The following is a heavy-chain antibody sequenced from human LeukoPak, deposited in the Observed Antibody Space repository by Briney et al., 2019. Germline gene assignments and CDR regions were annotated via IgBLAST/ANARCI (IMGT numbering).Heavy chain of an antibody. CDR2: ITGSSIYT. CDR1: GFTFCDYY. J-gene: IGHJ4*02. V-gene: IGHV3-11*05. D-gene: IGHD3-16*01. CDR3: ATARYPGGPSGRGY. Sequence: VGSLRLSCAASGFTFCDYYTSWGCPGPGEGVWRVSDITGSSIYTNYADSVRGGFTIPRDNAKNSVNLQMHSLRAEDTAVYHCATARYPGGPSGRGYWGQGTLVTVSS.